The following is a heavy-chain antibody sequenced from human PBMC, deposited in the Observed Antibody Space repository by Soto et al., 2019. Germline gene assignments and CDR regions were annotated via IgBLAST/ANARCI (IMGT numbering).Heavy chain of an antibody. Sequence: QVQLQESGPGLVKPSETLSLTCNVSGGSINSGGYYWGWIRQHPGKGPEWIGYIHYRRRTSYNPSLQSRFSISLDMSGHHFSLKLTSVTAADTAVYYCARCRDAFGFDSCGQGTLVTVSS. V-gene: IGHV4-31*03. J-gene: IGHJ4*02. CDR2: IHYRRRT. CDR3: ARCRDAFGFDS. D-gene: IGHD2-15*01. CDR1: GGSINSGGYY.